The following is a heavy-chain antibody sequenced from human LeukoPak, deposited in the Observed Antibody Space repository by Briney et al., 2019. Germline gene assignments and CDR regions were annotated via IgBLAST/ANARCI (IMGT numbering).Heavy chain of an antibody. V-gene: IGHV3-21*01. J-gene: IGHJ6*04. Sequence: GGSLRLSCAASGFTFSSYSMNWVRQAPGKRLAWVSSISSSSYIYYADSVKGRFTISRDNAKSSLYLQMNSLRAEDTAVYYCASKHGMDVWGKGTTVTVSS. CDR1: GFTFSSYS. CDR3: ASKHGMDV. CDR2: ISSSSYI.